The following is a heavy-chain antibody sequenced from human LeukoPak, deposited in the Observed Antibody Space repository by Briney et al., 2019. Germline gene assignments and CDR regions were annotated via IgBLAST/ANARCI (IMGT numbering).Heavy chain of an antibody. CDR3: VRSLDY. V-gene: IGHV3-23*01. J-gene: IGHJ4*02. CDR2: IAGSDGFT. CDR1: GFPFSSYA. Sequence: SGGSLSLSCAASGFPFSSYAMNWVRQAPGKGLEWVSVIAGSDGFTQYADSVKGRFTISRDNSKNTVYLQMNRLRVEDTALYYCVRSLDYWGRGTLVTVSS.